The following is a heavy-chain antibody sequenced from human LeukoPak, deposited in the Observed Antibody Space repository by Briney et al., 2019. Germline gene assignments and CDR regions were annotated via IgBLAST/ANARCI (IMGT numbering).Heavy chain of an antibody. J-gene: IGHJ4*02. Sequence: SETLSLTCSVSGYSFTSGHYWGWIRQPPGKGLEWIANIYHTGSAHYNPSLKSRVTISVDTSTNQFSLKLSSVTAADTAVYYCTRYCTSTTCILRGFDYWGQGTLVTVSS. D-gene: IGHD2-2*01. CDR2: IYHTGSA. V-gene: IGHV4-38-2*01. CDR1: GYSFTSGHY. CDR3: TRYCTSTTCILRGFDY.